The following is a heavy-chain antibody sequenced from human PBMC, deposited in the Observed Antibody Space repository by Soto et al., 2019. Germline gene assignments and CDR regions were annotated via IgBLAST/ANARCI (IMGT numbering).Heavy chain of an antibody. V-gene: IGHV4-59*01. CDR3: ARGGVSSFDY. CDR1: GGSISSYY. CDR2: IYYSGST. Sequence: PSETLSLTCTVSGGSISSYYWSWIRQPPGKGLEWIGYIYYSGSTNYNPSLKSRVTISVDTSKNQFSLKLSSVTATDTAVYYCARGGVSSFDYWGRGTLVTVSS. J-gene: IGHJ4*02. D-gene: IGHD3-16*01.